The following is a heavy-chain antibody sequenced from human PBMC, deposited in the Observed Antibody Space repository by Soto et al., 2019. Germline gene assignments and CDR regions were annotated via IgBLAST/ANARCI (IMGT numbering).Heavy chain of an antibody. V-gene: IGHV1-69*06. CDR3: AREVVTETTLGYFDF. J-gene: IGHJ4*02. CDR2: IIPMFDTT. CDR1: GGSFSSDA. D-gene: IGHD2-21*02. Sequence: QVHLVQSGPEVREPGSSVKVSCKASGGSFSSDAITWVRQAPGQGLEWIGAIIPMFDTTNYAPEFQGRVTITADTATTTVYMEVNRLTPDDTAVYYCAREVVTETTLGYFDFWGQGALVTVSS.